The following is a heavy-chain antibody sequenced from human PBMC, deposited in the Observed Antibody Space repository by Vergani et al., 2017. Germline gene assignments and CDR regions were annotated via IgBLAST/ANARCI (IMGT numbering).Heavy chain of an antibody. Sequence: QVQLQESGPGLVKPSETLSLTCTVSGGSISSYYWSWIRQPPGKGLEWIGYIYYSGSTNYNPSLKIRVTISVDTSKNQCSLKLSSVTAADTAVYYCARDARVMATIWDYYYYMDVWGKGTTVTVSS. CDR1: GGSISSYY. CDR3: ARDARVMATIWDYYYYMDV. CDR2: IYYSGST. D-gene: IGHD5-24*01. V-gene: IGHV4-59*01. J-gene: IGHJ6*03.